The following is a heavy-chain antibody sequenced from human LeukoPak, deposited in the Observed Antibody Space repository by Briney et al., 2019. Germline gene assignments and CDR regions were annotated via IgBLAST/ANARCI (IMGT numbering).Heavy chain of an antibody. CDR3: AKIPDVLLWFGELKEGTDFDY. Sequence: GGSLRLSCAASGFTFSSYAMSWVRQAPGKGLEWVSAISGSGGSTYYADSVKGRFTISRDNSKNTLYLQMNSLRAEDTAVYYCAKIPDVLLWFGELKEGTDFDYWGQGTLVTVSS. CDR1: GFTFSSYA. V-gene: IGHV3-23*01. CDR2: ISGSGGST. J-gene: IGHJ4*02. D-gene: IGHD3-10*01.